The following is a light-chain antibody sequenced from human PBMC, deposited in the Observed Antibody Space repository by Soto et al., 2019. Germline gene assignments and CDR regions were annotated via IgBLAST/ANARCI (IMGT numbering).Light chain of an antibody. CDR1: SSDVGGYIF. V-gene: IGLV2-8*01. CDR2: DVN. J-gene: IGLJ1*01. CDR3: VSYAGGTYV. Sequence: QSALTQPPSASGSPGQSVTISCTETSSDVGGYIFVSWYQQHPGKAPKLMIYDVNKRPSGVPDRFSGSKSDNTASLTVSGLQAEDEADYYCVSYAGGTYVFGTGTKVTVL.